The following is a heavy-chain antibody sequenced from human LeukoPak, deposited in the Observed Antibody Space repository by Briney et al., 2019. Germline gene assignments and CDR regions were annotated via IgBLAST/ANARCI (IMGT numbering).Heavy chain of an antibody. CDR1: GFTFSSSA. D-gene: IGHD5-24*01. J-gene: IGHJ4*02. V-gene: IGHV3-23*01. CDR2: ISGSGGST. CDR3: AKDNRRDGYNYFDY. Sequence: GGSLRLSCAASGFTFSSSAMSWVRQAPGKGLAGVSLISGSGGSTYYADSVEGRFTISRDNSKSTLYLQMNSLRVEDTAVYYCAKDNRRDGYNYFDYWGQGTLVTVSS.